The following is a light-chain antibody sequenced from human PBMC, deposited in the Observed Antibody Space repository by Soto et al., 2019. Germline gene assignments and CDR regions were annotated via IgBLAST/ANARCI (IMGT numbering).Light chain of an antibody. V-gene: IGLV1-40*01. J-gene: IGLJ2*01. Sequence: QSVLTQPPSVSGAPGQRVTISCTGSSSNIGAGYDVHWYQQLPGTAPKLLIYGNRYRPSGVPDRFSGSKSGTPASLAITGLQAEDEADYYCQSYDSSLSGVVFGGGTKLTVL. CDR1: SSNIGAGYD. CDR2: GNR. CDR3: QSYDSSLSGVV.